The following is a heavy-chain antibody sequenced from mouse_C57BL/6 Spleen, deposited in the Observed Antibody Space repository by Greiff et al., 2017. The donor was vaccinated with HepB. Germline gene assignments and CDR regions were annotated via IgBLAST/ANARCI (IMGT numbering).Heavy chain of an antibody. CDR2: IDPANGNT. V-gene: IGHV14-3*01. J-gene: IGHJ4*01. CDR3: ARDCGSSYAMDY. D-gene: IGHD1-1*01. CDR1: GFNFKNNY. Sequence: VQLQQSVAELVRPGASVKLSCTASGFNFKNNYMHWVKQRPEQGLEWIGRIDPANGNTKYAPKFQGKATITADTSSNAAYMQLSSLTSEDTAIYYCARDCGSSYAMDYWGQGTSVTVAS.